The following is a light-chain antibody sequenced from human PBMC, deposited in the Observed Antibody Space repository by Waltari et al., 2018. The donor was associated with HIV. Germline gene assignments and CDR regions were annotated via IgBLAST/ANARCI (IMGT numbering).Light chain of an antibody. Sequence: DIVMTQSPDSLAVSLGARATINCKSSQSVLYSSNNKNYLAWYQQKPGQPPKLLIYWASARESGVPGRFSGSGSGTDFTLTINSLQAEDVAVYYCQQYYTTPLTFGGGTKVEIK. CDR2: WAS. CDR1: QSVLYSSNNKNY. CDR3: QQYYTTPLT. V-gene: IGKV4-1*01. J-gene: IGKJ4*01.